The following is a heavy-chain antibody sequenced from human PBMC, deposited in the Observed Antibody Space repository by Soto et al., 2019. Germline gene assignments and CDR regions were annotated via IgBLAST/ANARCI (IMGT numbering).Heavy chain of an antibody. CDR3: ALGGSYEYIWGSDRYPTPRDAFDI. CDR1: GGSISSGGYY. Sequence: QVQLQESGPGLVKPSQTLSLTCTVSGGSISSGGYYWSWIRQHPGQGLEWIGYIYYSGSTYYNPSLKSRVTISVDTSKNQCSLELSSVIAADRAVYYCALGGSYEYIWGSDRYPTPRDAFDIWGQGTMVTVSS. V-gene: IGHV4-31*03. J-gene: IGHJ3*02. D-gene: IGHD3-16*02. CDR2: IYYSGST.